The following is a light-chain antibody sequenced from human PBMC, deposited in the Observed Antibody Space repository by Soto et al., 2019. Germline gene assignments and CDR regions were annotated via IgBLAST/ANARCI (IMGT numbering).Light chain of an antibody. CDR2: DVR. CDR1: SSDVGVYDY. J-gene: IGLJ1*01. CDR3: CSYAGSFIYV. V-gene: IGLV2-11*01. Sequence: QSALTQPRSVSGSPGQSVTVSCTGTSSDVGVYDYVSWYQQHPGKAPKLIIYDVRKRPSGVPDRFSGSKSGNTASLTISGLQADDEADYYCCSYAGSFIYVFATGTKLTVL.